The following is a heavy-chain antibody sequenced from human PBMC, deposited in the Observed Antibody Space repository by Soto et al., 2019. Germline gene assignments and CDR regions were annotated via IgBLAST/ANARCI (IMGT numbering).Heavy chain of an antibody. J-gene: IGHJ4*02. CDR2: MNPNSGNT. V-gene: IGHV1-8*01. Sequence: QVQLVQSGAEVKKPGASVKVSCKASGYTFTSYDINWVRQATGQGLEWMGWMNPNSGNTGSAQKFQGRVTLTRKTSIWTAYMVLSSLKSEDTAVYYCTRDRSGNCDYWGQVTLVTVSS. CDR1: GYTFTSYD. D-gene: IGHD3-22*01. CDR3: TRDRSGNCDY.